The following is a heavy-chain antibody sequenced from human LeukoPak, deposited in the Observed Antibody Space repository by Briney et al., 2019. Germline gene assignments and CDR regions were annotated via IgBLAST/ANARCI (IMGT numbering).Heavy chain of an antibody. CDR3: ERVLGYCSGGSCYGINWFDP. D-gene: IGHD2-15*01. J-gene: IGHJ5*02. V-gene: IGHV1-18*01. CDR1: GYTFTSYG. CDR2: ISAYNGNT. Sequence: ASVKVSCKASGYTFTSYGISWVRQAPGQGLEWMGWISAYNGNTNYAQKLQGRVTMTTDTSTSTAYMELRSLRSDDTAVYYCERVLGYCSGGSCYGINWFDPWGQGTLVTVSS.